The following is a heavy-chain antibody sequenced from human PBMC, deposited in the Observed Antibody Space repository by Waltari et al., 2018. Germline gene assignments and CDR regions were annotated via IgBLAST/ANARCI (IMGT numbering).Heavy chain of an antibody. D-gene: IGHD3-22*01. CDR3: AREPPYDISGPMDV. V-gene: IGHV3-21*01. CDR2: ITINSDHI. CDR1: GFSFTRYV. J-gene: IGHJ6*02. Sequence: EVQLLESGGGLVKPGGSLRLPCAASGFSFTRYVMNWVRQPPGKGLEWVSSITINSDHIYYADSVKGRFTISRDNAKNSLYLQMNSLRADDTAVYYCAREPPYDISGPMDVWGQGTTVTVSS.